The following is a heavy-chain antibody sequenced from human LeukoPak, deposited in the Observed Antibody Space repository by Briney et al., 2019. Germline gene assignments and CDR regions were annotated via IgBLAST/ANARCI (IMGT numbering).Heavy chain of an antibody. CDR1: GYTFTSYW. D-gene: IGHD2-2*01. Sequence: GESLKISCKGSGYTFTSYWIHWVRQMPGEGLEWMGRIDPNDSYNDYSPSFQGHIAISADKSITTAYLQWSSLMASGTAMYYCATVPTAGGAPDDYWGQGTLVTVSS. V-gene: IGHV5-10-1*01. CDR3: ATVPTAGGAPDDY. CDR2: IDPNDSYN. J-gene: IGHJ4*02.